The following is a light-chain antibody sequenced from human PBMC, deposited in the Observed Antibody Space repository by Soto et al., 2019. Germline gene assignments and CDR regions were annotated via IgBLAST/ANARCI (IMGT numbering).Light chain of an antibody. CDR1: QIINTW. V-gene: IGKV1-5*03. CDR3: QQYETYSGT. Sequence: DIQMTQSPSSLSASVGDRVTITCRASQIINTWLAWYQQKPGKAPKLLIYRASNLVNGVPPRFSGRGSGTEFTLTISSLQPDDFSIYYCQQYETYSGTFGPGTKVDL. J-gene: IGKJ3*01. CDR2: RAS.